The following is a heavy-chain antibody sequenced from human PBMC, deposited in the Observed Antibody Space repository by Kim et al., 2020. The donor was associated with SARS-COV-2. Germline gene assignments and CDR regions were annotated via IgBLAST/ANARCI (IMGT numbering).Heavy chain of an antibody. Sequence: GGSLRLSCAASGFTFSSYAMHWVRQAPGKGLEWVAVISYDGSNKYYVDSVKGRFTISSDNSKNKLYLQMNSLRAEDTAVYYCARDPHPRTSGWSTGAVEGNFDYWGQGTLVTVSS. J-gene: IGHJ4*02. D-gene: IGHD6-19*01. V-gene: IGHV3-30*04. CDR1: GFTFSSYA. CDR2: ISYDGSNK. CDR3: ARDPHPRTSGWSTGAVEGNFDY.